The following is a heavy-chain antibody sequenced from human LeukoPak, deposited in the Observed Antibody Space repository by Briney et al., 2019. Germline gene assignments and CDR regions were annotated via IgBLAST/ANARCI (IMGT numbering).Heavy chain of an antibody. CDR1: GFTFSDYY. CDR3: ARDPPGYRDFDY. J-gene: IGHJ4*02. D-gene: IGHD5-24*01. V-gene: IGHV3-11*01. Sequence: GSLRLSCAASGFTFSDYYMSWIRQAPGKGLEWVPYISSSGSTIYYADSVKGRFTISRDNAKNSLYLQMNSLRAEDTAVYYCARDPPGYRDFDYWGQGTLVTVSS. CDR2: ISSSGSTI.